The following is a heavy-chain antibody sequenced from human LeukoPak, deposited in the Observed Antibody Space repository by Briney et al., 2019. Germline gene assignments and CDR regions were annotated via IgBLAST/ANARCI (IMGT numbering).Heavy chain of an antibody. CDR1: GYTFTSYD. V-gene: IGHV1-18*01. J-gene: IGHJ4*02. CDR3: ARVFGDYFDY. Sequence: ASVKVSCKASGYTFTSYDINWVRQATGQGLEWMGWISAYNGNTNYAQKLQGRVTMTTDTSTSTAYMELRSLRSDDTAVYYCARVFGDYFDYWGQGTLVTVSS. CDR2: ISAYNGNT. D-gene: IGHD3-10*01.